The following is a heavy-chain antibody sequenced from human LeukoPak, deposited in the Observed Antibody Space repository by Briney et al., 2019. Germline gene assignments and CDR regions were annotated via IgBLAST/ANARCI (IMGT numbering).Heavy chain of an antibody. J-gene: IGHJ6*02. CDR2: IYPGGDS. CDR3: ARPSKTTEYGMDV. D-gene: IGHD4-17*01. Sequence: PGGSLRLSCAASGFNVGSKHMNWVRQAPGKGLEWVSGIYPGGDSYYADSLKGRFIISRDISKNTVFLQMNSLRAEDTAVYYCARPSKTTEYGMDVWGQGTTVTVSS. CDR1: GFNVGSKH. V-gene: IGHV3-53*01.